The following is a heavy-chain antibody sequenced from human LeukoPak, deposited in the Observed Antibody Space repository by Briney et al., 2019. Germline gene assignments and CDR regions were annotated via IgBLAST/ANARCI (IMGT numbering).Heavy chain of an antibody. CDR3: ARGSGSYYVYFDY. J-gene: IGHJ4*02. CDR1: GGSFSGYY. CDR2: INHSGST. Sequence: PSETLSLTCALYGGSFSGYYWSWIPQPPGKGLDWIGEINHSGSTNYNPSLKSRVTISVDTSKNQFSLKLSSVTAADTAVYYCARGSGSYYVYFDYWGQGTLVTVSS. D-gene: IGHD3-10*01. V-gene: IGHV4-34*01.